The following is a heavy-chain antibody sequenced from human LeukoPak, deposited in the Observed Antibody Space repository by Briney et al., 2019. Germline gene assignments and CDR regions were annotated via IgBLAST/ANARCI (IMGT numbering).Heavy chain of an antibody. CDR2: SGDSDGST. V-gene: IGHV3-23*01. Sequence: GGSLRLSCAVSGFTFSNYWMHWVRQAPGKGLEWISSSGDSDGSTYYADSLKGRFTISRDNSRNTLYLQMNNLRAEDTAVYYCAKGGCRGTCNPLAYWGQGALVTVSP. J-gene: IGHJ4*02. CDR3: AKGGCRGTCNPLAY. CDR1: GFTFSNYW. D-gene: IGHD2-15*01.